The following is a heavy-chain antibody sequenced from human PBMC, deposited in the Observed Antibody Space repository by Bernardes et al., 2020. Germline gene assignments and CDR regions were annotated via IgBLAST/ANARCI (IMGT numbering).Heavy chain of an antibody. CDR2: IYYSGST. CDR3: ARSFSGFFDY. D-gene: IGHD3-10*01. Sequence: SATLSLTCTVSGGSIRSYYWSWIRQPPGKGLEWIGYIYYSGSTNYNPSLKSRVTISVDTSKNQFSLKLSSVTAADTAVYYCARSFSGFFDYWGQGTLVTVSS. CDR1: GGSIRSYY. V-gene: IGHV4-59*01. J-gene: IGHJ4*02.